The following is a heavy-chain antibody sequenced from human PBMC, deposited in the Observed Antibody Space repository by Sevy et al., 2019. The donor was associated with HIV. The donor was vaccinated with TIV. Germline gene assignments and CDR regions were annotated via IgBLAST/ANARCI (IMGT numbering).Heavy chain of an antibody. D-gene: IGHD3-10*01. J-gene: IGHJ6*03. V-gene: IGHV1-18*04. CDR2: ISAYNGNT. Sequence: ASVKVSCKASGYTFTSYGISWVRQAPGQGLEWMGWISAYNGNTNYAQKIQGRVTMTTDTSTSTAYMELRSLRSDDTAVYYCAREHYGSGSSGYYYYMDVWGKGTTVTVSS. CDR3: AREHYGSGSSGYYYYMDV. CDR1: GYTFTSYG.